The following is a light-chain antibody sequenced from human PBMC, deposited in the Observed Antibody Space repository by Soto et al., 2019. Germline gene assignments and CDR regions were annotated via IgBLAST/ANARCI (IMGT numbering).Light chain of an antibody. CDR1: SSDVGGYDY. Sequence: QSALTQPASVSGSPGQSITISCTGTSSDVGGYDYVSWYQLHPGKAPKLMVFEDSNRPSGVSYRFSGSKSGNTASLTISGLQAEDEADYFCSSYSISTAYLFGTGTKLPVL. CDR2: EDS. V-gene: IGLV2-14*01. CDR3: SSYSISTAYL. J-gene: IGLJ1*01.